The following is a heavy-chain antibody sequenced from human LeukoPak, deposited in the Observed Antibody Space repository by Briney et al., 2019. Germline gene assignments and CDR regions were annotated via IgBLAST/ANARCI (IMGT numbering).Heavy chain of an antibody. CDR2: ISYDGSNK. V-gene: IGHV3-30-3*01. Sequence: GGSLRLSCAASGFTFSSYAMHWVRQAPGKGLEWVAVISYDGSNKYYADSVKGRCTISRDNSKNTLYLQMNSLRDEDTAVYYCAREDSSSWSEYYYYYGMDVWGQATTVTVSS. J-gene: IGHJ6*02. CDR1: GFTFSSYA. CDR3: AREDSSSWSEYYYYYGMDV. D-gene: IGHD6-13*01.